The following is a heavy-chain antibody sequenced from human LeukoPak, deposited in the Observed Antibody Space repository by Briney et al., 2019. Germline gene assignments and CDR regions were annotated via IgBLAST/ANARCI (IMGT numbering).Heavy chain of an antibody. V-gene: IGHV4-39*01. CDR2: IYYSGST. D-gene: IGHD5-24*01. CDR1: GGSISSSSYY. Sequence: SETLSLTCTVPGGSISSSSYYWGWIRQPPGKGLEWIGSIYYSGSTYYNPSLKSRVTISVDTSKNQFSLKLSSVTAADTAVYYCARRWNGYNPFDYWGQGTLVTVSS. CDR3: ARRWNGYNPFDY. J-gene: IGHJ4*02.